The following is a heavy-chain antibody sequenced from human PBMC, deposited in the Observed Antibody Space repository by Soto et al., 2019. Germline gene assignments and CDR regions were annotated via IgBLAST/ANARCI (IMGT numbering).Heavy chain of an antibody. Sequence: GGSLRLSCAASGFTFSDHYMDWVRQAPGKGLEWVGRIRNKANSYATEYAASVKGRFTISRDDSKNSLYLQMNSLRTEDTAVYYCARVPGVAGAAAPRGWLDPWGQGTLVTVSS. J-gene: IGHJ5*02. V-gene: IGHV3-72*01. CDR3: ARVPGVAGAAAPRGWLDP. CDR2: IRNKANSYAT. CDR1: GFTFSDHY. D-gene: IGHD2-15*01.